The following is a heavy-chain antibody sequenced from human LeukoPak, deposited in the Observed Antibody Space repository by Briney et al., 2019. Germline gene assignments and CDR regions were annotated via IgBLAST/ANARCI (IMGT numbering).Heavy chain of an antibody. CDR3: AKHAGYFDWLLLFDY. CDR2: ISAYNGNT. D-gene: IGHD3-9*01. J-gene: IGHJ4*02. V-gene: IGHV1-18*01. Sequence: GAPVKVSCKASGYTFTSYGISWVRQAPGQGLEWMGWISAYNGNTNYAQKLQGRVTMTTDTSTSTAYMELRSLRSDDTAVYYCAKHAGYFDWLLLFDYWGQGTLVTVSS. CDR1: GYTFTSYG.